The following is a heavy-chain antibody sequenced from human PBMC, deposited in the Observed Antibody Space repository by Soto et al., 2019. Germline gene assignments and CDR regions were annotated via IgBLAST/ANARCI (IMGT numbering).Heavy chain of an antibody. CDR2: ISAYNGNT. CDR3: ARVLRYFDWLLITPGENYGMDV. J-gene: IGHJ6*02. D-gene: IGHD3-9*01. CDR1: GYTFTSYC. V-gene: IGHV1-18*01. Sequence: ASVKVSCKASGYTFTSYCISWVRQAPGQGLEWMGWISAYNGNTNYAQKLQGRVTMTTDTSTSTAYMELRSLRSDDTAVYYCARVLRYFDWLLITPGENYGMDVWGQGTTVTVSS.